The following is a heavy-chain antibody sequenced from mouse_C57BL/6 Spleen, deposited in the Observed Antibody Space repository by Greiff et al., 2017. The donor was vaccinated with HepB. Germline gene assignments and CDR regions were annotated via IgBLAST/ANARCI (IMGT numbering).Heavy chain of an antibody. Sequence: VQLVESGAELVRPGASVTLSCKASGYTFTDYEMHWVKQTPVHGLEWIGAIDPETGGTAYNQKFKGKAILTADKSSSTAYMELRSLTSEDSAVYYCTRRGGNHWYFDVWGTGTTVTVSS. V-gene: IGHV1-15*01. CDR3: TRRGGNHWYFDV. D-gene: IGHD1-1*02. J-gene: IGHJ1*03. CDR2: IDPETGGT. CDR1: GYTFTDYE.